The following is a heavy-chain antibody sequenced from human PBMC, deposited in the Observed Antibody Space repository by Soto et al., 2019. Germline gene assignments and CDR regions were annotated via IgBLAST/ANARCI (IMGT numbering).Heavy chain of an antibody. CDR2: MYHSGST. V-gene: IGHV4-30-2*01. Sequence: SETLSLTCTVSGGSFSPNYWSWIRQPPGKGLEWIGYMYHSGSTYYNPSLQSRVTISIDRSKNQFSLKLSSVTAADTAVYYCARVPDYWGQGILVTVSS. D-gene: IGHD2-2*01. CDR3: ARVPDY. CDR1: GGSFSPNY. J-gene: IGHJ4*02.